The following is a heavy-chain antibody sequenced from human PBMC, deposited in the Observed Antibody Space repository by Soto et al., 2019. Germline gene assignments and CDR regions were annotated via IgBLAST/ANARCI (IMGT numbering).Heavy chain of an antibody. D-gene: IGHD6-19*01. Sequence: ASVKVSCKASGYTFTSYGISWVRQAPGQGLEWMGWISAYNGNTNYAQKLQGRVTMTTDTSTSTAYMELRSLGSDDTAVYYCARDGFGSGWYDSEYYFDYWGQGTLVTVSS. CDR3: ARDGFGSGWYDSEYYFDY. CDR2: ISAYNGNT. CDR1: GYTFTSYG. V-gene: IGHV1-18*04. J-gene: IGHJ4*02.